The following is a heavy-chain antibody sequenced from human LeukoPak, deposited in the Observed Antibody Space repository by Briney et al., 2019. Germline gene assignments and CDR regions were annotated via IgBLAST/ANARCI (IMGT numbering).Heavy chain of an antibody. V-gene: IGHV1-8*01. J-gene: IGHJ5*02. Sequence: GASVKVSCKASGYTFTSYDINWVRQATGQGLEWMGWMNPNSGNTGYAQKFQGRVTMTRDTSTSTVYMELSSLRSEDTAVYYCAREWGRDTLCSGGSCPSWFDPWGQGTLVTVSS. D-gene: IGHD2-15*01. CDR2: MNPNSGNT. CDR3: AREWGRDTLCSGGSCPSWFDP. CDR1: GYTFTSYD.